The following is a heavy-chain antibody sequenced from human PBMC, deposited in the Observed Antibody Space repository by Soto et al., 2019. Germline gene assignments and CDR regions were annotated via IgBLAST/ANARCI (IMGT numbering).Heavy chain of an antibody. J-gene: IGHJ6*02. D-gene: IGHD2-15*01. V-gene: IGHV3-7*05. CDR1: EFSFSDYW. Sequence: GGSLRLSCAASEFSFSDYWMAWVRQAPGKGLEWVANLDQGGGEKHYVDSVKGRFTISRDNAKNSLYMQMNSLRAEDTAVYYCAREDIVVVVAADYYYGMDVWGQGTTVTVSS. CDR3: AREDIVVVVAADYYYGMDV. CDR2: LDQGGGEK.